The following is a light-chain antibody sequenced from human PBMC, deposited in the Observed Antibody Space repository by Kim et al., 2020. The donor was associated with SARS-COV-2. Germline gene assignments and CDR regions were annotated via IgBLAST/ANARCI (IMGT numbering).Light chain of an antibody. CDR2: QDS. J-gene: IGLJ2*01. V-gene: IGLV3-1*01. CDR3: QAWESSTAV. CDR1: KLGDKY. Sequence: SYELTQPPSVSVSPGQTASITCSGDKLGDKYACWYQQKPDQSPVLVIYQDSKRPSGIPERFSGSNSGNTATLTISGTQAMDEADYYCQAWESSTAVFGGG.